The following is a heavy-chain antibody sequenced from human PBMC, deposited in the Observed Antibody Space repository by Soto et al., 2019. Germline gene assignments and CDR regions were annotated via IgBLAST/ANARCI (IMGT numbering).Heavy chain of an antibody. V-gene: IGHV3-21*01. Sequence: GGSLRLSCAASGFTFSSYSMNWVRQAPGKGLEWVSSISSSSSYIYYADSVKGRFTISRDNAKNSLYLQMNSLRAEDTAVYYCARALRDIVLMVYEEKNDYYYYYMDVWGKGTTVTVSS. D-gene: IGHD2-8*01. J-gene: IGHJ6*03. CDR1: GFTFSSYS. CDR3: ARALRDIVLMVYEEKNDYYYYYMDV. CDR2: ISSSSSYI.